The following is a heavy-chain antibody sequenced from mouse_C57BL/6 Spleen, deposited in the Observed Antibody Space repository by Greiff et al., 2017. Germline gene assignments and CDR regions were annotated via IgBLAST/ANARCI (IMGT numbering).Heavy chain of an antibody. CDR2: IDPSDSYT. D-gene: IGHD1-1*01. CDR3: AIFITTGAY. V-gene: IGHV1-50*01. CDR1: GYTFTSYW. J-gene: IGHJ3*01. Sequence: QVQLKQPGAELVKPGASVKLSCKASGYTFTSYWMQWVKQRPGQGLEWIGEIDPSDSYTNYNQKFKGKATLTVDTSSSTAYMQLSSLTSEDSAVYYCAIFITTGAYWGQGTLVTVSA.